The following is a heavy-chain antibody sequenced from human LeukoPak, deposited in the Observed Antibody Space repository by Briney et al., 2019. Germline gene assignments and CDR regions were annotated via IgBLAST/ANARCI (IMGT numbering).Heavy chain of an antibody. Sequence: GGSLRLSCVGSGFTFSDYYMSWIRQAPGKGLEWVSYISSSSSYTNYADSVKGRFTISRDNAKNSLYLQMNSLRAEDTAVYYCASSTYYYDSSGPSDYWGQGILVTVSS. V-gene: IGHV3-11*06. D-gene: IGHD3-22*01. J-gene: IGHJ4*02. CDR1: GFTFSDYY. CDR2: ISSSSSYT. CDR3: ASSTYYYDSSGPSDY.